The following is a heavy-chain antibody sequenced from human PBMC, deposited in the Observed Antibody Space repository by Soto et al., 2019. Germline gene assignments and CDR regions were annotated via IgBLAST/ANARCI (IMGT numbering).Heavy chain of an antibody. CDR2: IYYIGST. Sequence: QVQLQESGPGLVKPSETLSLTCSVSGGSVTSGRDYWGWIRQTPGKGLEWIGSIYYIGSTYVNPSVKSRVILSVDTSTVRFSLRLTSVSAADSAVYYGARQEYQLVNNCQSWGLGILVTVSS. V-gene: IGHV4-39*01. CDR1: GGSVTSGRDY. D-gene: IGHD2-2*01. CDR3: ARQEYQLVNNCQS. J-gene: IGHJ5*02.